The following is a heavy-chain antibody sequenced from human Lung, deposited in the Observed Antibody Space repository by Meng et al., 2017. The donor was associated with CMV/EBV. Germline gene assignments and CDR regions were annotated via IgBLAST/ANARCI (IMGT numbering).Heavy chain of an antibody. CDR2: ISSSSSYI. CDR3: ARASVVVAARYYFDY. CDR1: GFTFSSYS. D-gene: IGHD2-15*01. V-gene: IGHV3-21*01. J-gene: IGHJ4*02. Sequence: GGSLRLXCAASGFTFSSYSMNWVRQAPGKGLEWVSSISSSSSYIYYADSVKGRFTISRDNAKNSLYLQMNSLRAEDTAVYYCARASVVVAARYYFDYWGQGKXV.